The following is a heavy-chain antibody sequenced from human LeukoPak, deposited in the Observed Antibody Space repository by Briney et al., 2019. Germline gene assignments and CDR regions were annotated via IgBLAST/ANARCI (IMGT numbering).Heavy chain of an antibody. CDR1: GGSISSSSYY. Sequence: SETLSLTCTVSGGSISSSSYYWGWIRQPPGKGLEWIGSIYYSGNTYYNASLKSQVSISIDTSKNQFSLRLTSVTAADTAVYYCARQTGSGLFILPGGQGTLVTVSS. CDR3: ARQTGSGLFILP. CDR2: IYYSGNT. J-gene: IGHJ4*02. V-gene: IGHV4-39*01. D-gene: IGHD3/OR15-3a*01.